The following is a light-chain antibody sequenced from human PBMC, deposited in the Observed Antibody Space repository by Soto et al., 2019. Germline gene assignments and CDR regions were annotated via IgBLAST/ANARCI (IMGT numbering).Light chain of an antibody. CDR3: QQATSFPRT. V-gene: IGKV1-12*01. CDR1: QGITSW. J-gene: IGKJ1*01. CDR2: AAS. Sequence: DIQMTQAPSFVSASVGDRFTISCRASQGITSWLAWYQQKPGKAPKLLIYAASTLQGGVPSRFSGSGSGTEFTLTISSLQPEDFATYYCQQATSFPRTFGQGTKEDIK.